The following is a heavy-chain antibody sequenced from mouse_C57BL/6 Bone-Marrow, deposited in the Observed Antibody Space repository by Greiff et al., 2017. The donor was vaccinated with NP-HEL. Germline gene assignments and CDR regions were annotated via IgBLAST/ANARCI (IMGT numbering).Heavy chain of an antibody. Sequence: VQLQQPGAELVKPGASVKLSCKASGYTFTNYWMHWVKQRPGRGLEWIGYINPNNGGTSYNQKFKGKATLTVNKSSSTAYMELRSLTSEDSAVYYCATIYYGNYGYWGQGTTLTVSS. J-gene: IGHJ2*01. CDR1: GYTFTNYW. CDR3: ATIYYGNYGY. CDR2: INPNNGGT. V-gene: IGHV1-22*01. D-gene: IGHD2-1*01.